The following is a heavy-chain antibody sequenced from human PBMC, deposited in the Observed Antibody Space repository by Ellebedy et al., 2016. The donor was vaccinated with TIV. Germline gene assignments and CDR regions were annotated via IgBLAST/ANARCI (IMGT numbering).Heavy chain of an antibody. CDR1: GFIFTTYE. CDR2: ITGSCDSK. D-gene: IGHD6-19*01. V-gene: IGHV3-48*03. J-gene: IGHJ5*02. Sequence: GEPLKISCVASGFIFTTYEMNWVRLTPGRGLEWLSYITGSCDSKYADSLKGRFTISRDNAKKSLYLQMNSLRVEDTGVYYCARVGSSGWKGKWFDPWGQGTLVTVSS. CDR3: ARVGSSGWKGKWFDP.